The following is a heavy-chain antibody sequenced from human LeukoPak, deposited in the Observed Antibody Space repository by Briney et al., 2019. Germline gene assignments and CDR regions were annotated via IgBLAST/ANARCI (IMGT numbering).Heavy chain of an antibody. V-gene: IGHV3-30-3*01. CDR2: ISYDGSNK. D-gene: IGHD3-22*01. CDR1: GFTFSSHL. J-gene: IGHJ4*02. CDR3: ARDDNLGY. Sequence: GGSLRLSCAASGFTFSSHLMHWVRQAPGKGLEWVAVISYDGSNKYYADSVKGRFTISRDNSKNTLYLQMNSLRAEDTAVYYCARDDNLGYWGQGTLVTVSS.